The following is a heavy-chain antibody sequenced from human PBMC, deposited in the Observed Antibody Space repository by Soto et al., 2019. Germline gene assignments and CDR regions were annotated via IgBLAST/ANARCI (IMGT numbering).Heavy chain of an antibody. CDR3: ARDRGYYGSGRYFNWVDP. D-gene: IGHD3-10*01. Sequence: SETLFLNCTAFGCVFRSYIWRWTRQLPGKGLEWIGYIYYSGSTNYNPSLKSRVTISVDTSKNQFSLKLSSVTAADTAVYYCARDRGYYGSGRYFNWVDPWGQGTLVTFSS. CDR1: GCVFRSYI. J-gene: IGHJ5*02. CDR2: IYYSGST. V-gene: IGHV4-59*01.